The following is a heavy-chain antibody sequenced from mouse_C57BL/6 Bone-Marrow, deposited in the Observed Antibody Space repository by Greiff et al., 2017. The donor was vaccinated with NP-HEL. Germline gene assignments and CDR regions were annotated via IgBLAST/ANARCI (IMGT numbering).Heavy chain of an antibody. CDR3: ARGGLWLRRFAY. CDR1: GYTFTSYW. D-gene: IGHD2-2*01. Sequence: QVQLQQPGASLLKPGASVKLSCKASGYTFTSYWMQWVKQRPGQGLEWIGEIDPSDSYTNYNQKFKGKATLTVDTSSSTAYMQLSSLTSEDSAVYYCARGGLWLRRFAYWGQGTLVTVSA. V-gene: IGHV1-50*01. J-gene: IGHJ3*01. CDR2: IDPSDSYT.